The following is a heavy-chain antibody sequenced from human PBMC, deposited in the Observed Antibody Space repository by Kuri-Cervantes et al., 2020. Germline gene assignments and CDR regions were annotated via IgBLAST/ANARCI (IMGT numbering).Heavy chain of an antibody. D-gene: IGHD2-15*01. CDR3: AREGPAALDSYFDY. CDR2: IYYSGST. CDR1: GGSISSGDYY. V-gene: IGHV4-30-4*01. J-gene: IGHJ4*02. Sequence: SETLSLTCTVSGGSISSGDYYWSWIRQPPGKGLEWIGYIYYSGSTYYNPSLKSRVTISVDTSKNQFSLKLSSVTAADTAVYYCAREGPAALDSYFDYWGQGTLVTVSS.